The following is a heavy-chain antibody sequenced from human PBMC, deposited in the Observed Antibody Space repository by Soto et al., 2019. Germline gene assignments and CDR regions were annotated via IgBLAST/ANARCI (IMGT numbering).Heavy chain of an antibody. D-gene: IGHD2-2*01. CDR1: GYTFTSYG. CDR2: ISAYNGNT. CDR3: ARDVGPVPAATYYYYGMDV. V-gene: IGHV1-18*01. Sequence: GASVKVSCKASGYTFTSYGISWVRQAPGQGLEWMGWISAYNGNTNYAQKLQGRVTMTTDTSTSTAYMELRSLRSDDTAVYYCARDVGPVPAATYYYYGMDVWGQGTTVTV. J-gene: IGHJ6*02.